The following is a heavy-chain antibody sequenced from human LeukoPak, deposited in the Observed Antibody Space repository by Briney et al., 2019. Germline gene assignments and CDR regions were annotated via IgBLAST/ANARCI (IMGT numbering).Heavy chain of an antibody. CDR3: ARGHSSSWPYYYYYYMDA. D-gene: IGHD6-13*01. V-gene: IGHV4-34*01. Sequence: PSETLSLTCAVYGGSFSGYYWSWIRQPPGKGLEWIGEINHSGSTNYNPSLKSRVTISVDTSKNQFSLKLSSVTAADTAVYYCARGHSSSWPYYYYYYMDAWGKGTTVTVYS. CDR2: INHSGST. J-gene: IGHJ6*03. CDR1: GGSFSGYY.